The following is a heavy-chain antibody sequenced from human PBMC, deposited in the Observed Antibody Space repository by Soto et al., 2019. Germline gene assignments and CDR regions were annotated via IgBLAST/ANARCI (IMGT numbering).Heavy chain of an antibody. D-gene: IGHD5-18*01. CDR1: GGSISSGDYY. CDR3: ARVGPRGYSYGNMGYYYYGMDV. CDR2: IYYSGST. Sequence: QVQLQESGPGLVKPSQTLSLTCTVSGGSISSGDYYWSWIRQPPGKGLEWIGYIYYSGSTYYNPSLKSRVTISVDTSKNQFSLKLSSVTAADTAVYYCARVGPRGYSYGNMGYYYYGMDVWGQGTTVTVSS. J-gene: IGHJ6*02. V-gene: IGHV4-30-4*01.